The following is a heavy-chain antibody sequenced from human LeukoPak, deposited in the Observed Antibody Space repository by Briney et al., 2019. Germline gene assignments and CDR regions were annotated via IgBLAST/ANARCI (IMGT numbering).Heavy chain of an antibody. V-gene: IGHV3-21*01. CDR1: GFTFSSYS. Sequence: GGSLRLSCAASGFTFSSYSMNWVRQAPGKGLEWVSSISSSSSYICYADSVKGRFTISRDNAKNSLYLQMNSLRAEDTAVYYCAREVPSGSYDYWGQGTLVTVSS. J-gene: IGHJ4*02. D-gene: IGHD1-26*01. CDR3: AREVPSGSYDY. CDR2: ISSSSSYI.